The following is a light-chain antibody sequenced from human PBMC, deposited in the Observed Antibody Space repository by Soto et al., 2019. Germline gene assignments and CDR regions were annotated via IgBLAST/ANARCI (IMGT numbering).Light chain of an antibody. CDR2: DNN. V-gene: IGLV1-51*01. CDR1: SSNIGNNY. J-gene: IGLJ2*01. Sequence: QSVLTQPPSVSAAPGQKVTISCSGSSSNIGNNYVSWYQQLPGTAPKLLIYDNNKRPSGIPDRFSGSKSGTSATLGITGLQTGDEADYYCGTWDSSLDVVFAGGTQLTVL. CDR3: GTWDSSLDVV.